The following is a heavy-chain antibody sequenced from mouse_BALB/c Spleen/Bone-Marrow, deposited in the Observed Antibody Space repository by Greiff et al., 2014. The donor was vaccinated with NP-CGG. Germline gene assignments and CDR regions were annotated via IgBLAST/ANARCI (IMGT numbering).Heavy chain of an antibody. V-gene: IGHV5-17*02. CDR2: ISSGSSTI. CDR3: TRGGNWDDFDY. D-gene: IGHD4-1*01. J-gene: IGHJ2*01. CDR1: GFTFSSFG. Sequence: EVMLVESGGGLVQPGGSRKLSCAASGFTFSSFGMHWVRQALEKGLEWVAYISSGSSTIFYADTVKGRFTVSRDNPKNTLFLQMTSLRSEDTAMYYCTRGGNWDDFDYWGQGTTLTVSS.